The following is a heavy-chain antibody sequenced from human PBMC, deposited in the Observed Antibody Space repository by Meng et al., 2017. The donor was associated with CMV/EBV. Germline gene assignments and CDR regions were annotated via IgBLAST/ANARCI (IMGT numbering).Heavy chain of an antibody. CDR2: IYYSGST. D-gene: IGHD3-3*01. V-gene: IGHV4-61*01. Sequence: SETLSLTCTVSGGSVSSGSYYWSWIRQPPGKGLEWIGYIYYSGSTNYNPSLKSRVTISVDTSKNQFSLKLSSVTAADTAVYYCARDNTIFGVDARGMDVWGQGTTVTVSS. J-gene: IGHJ6*02. CDR3: ARDNTIFGVDARGMDV. CDR1: GGSVSSGSYY.